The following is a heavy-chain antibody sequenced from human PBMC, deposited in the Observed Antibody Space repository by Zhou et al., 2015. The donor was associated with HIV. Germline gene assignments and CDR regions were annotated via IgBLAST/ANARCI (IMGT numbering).Heavy chain of an antibody. V-gene: IGHV3-33*08. CDR3: ARPVVVTAPWSAFDI. D-gene: IGHD2-21*02. J-gene: IGHJ3*02. CDR2: IWYDESNK. Sequence: QVQLVESGGGVVQPGRSLRLSCAASGFTVSSNYMSWVRQAPGKGLEWVAIIWYDESNKYYADSVKGRFTISRDNSKNTLYLQMNSLRAEDTAVYYCARPVVVTAPWSAFDIWGQGTMVTVSS. CDR1: GFTVSSNY.